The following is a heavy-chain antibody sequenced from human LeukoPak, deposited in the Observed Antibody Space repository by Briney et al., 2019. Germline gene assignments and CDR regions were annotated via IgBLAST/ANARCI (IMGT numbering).Heavy chain of an antibody. CDR3: ARPGHCSGGSCYFHY. V-gene: IGHV4-39*01. J-gene: IGHJ4*02. CDR2: IYYSGST. D-gene: IGHD2-15*01. Sequence: PSETLSLTCTVCAGSISSRSYYWGWIRQPPGKGLEWIGSIYYSGSTYYNPSLKSRVTISVDTSKNQFSLKLSSVTAADTAVYYCARPGHCSGGSCYFHYWGQGTLVTVSS. CDR1: AGSISSRSYY.